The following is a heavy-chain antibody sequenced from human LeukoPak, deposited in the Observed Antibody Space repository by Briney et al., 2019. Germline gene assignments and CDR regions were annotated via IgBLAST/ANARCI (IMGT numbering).Heavy chain of an antibody. CDR3: ARVGVPAAILGAYYFYYLDV. CDR2: IYTSGST. Sequence: KPSETLSLTCNVSGGSVSSYYWSWIRQTAGKGLEWIGRIYTSGSTNYNPSLKSRVTMSVDTSKNQFSLKLRSVTAADTAVYYCARVGVPAAILGAYYFYYLDVWGKGTTVTVSS. J-gene: IGHJ6*03. CDR1: GGSVSSYY. V-gene: IGHV4-4*07. D-gene: IGHD2-2*02.